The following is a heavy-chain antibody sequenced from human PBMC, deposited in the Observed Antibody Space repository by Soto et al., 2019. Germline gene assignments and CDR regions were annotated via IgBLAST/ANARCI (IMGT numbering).Heavy chain of an antibody. J-gene: IGHJ3*02. CDR1: GYTFTSYY. CDR3: AQKCSGGSCHDAFDI. V-gene: IGHV1-46*01. Sequence: ASVKVSCKASGYTFTSYYMHWVRQAPGQGLEWMGIINPSGGSTSYAQKFQGRVTMTRDTSTSTVYMELSSLRSEDTAVYYCAQKCSGGSCHDAFDIWGQGTMVTVSS. D-gene: IGHD2-15*01. CDR2: INPSGGST.